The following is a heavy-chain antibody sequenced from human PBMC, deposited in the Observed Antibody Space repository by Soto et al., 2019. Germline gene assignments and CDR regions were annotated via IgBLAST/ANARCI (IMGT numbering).Heavy chain of an antibody. CDR2: VYPRDSDT. Sequence: GESLRISCKASGYIFIDYWIGWVRQMPGKGLEWMGIVYPRDSDTRYSPSFQGQVTISADRSTGTAFLQWRSLKASDTALYYCARPPLPGYSIHFNSWGQGTLVTVSS. D-gene: IGHD2-15*01. CDR1: GYIFIDYW. V-gene: IGHV5-51*01. J-gene: IGHJ4*02. CDR3: ARPPLPGYSIHFNS.